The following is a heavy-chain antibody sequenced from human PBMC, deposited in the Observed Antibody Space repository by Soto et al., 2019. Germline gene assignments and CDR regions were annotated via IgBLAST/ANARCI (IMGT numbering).Heavy chain of an antibody. Sequence: SETLSRTCAVDPGSFSGHYWSRIRQPPGKGLEWIGEINHSGVTSYNPSLKSRVTISVDTSKSQFSLKLTSVTAADRAVYYCGRGSVDTVESSGFYGYWGQGTPVTVSS. V-gene: IGHV4-34*01. J-gene: IGHJ4*02. D-gene: IGHD3-22*01. CDR1: PGSFSGHY. CDR2: INHSGVT. CDR3: GRGSVDTVESSGFYGY.